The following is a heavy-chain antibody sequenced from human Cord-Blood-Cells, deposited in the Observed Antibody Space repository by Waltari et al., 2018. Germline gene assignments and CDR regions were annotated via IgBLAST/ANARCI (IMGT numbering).Heavy chain of an antibody. CDR1: GGTFSSYA. CDR2: IIPIFGKA. J-gene: IGHJ4*02. CDR3: ARGSDYYDSSGSYYFDY. Sequence: QVQLVQSGAEVKKPGSSVKVSCKASGGTFSSYAISWVRQAPGQGLEWMGGIIPIFGKANYAQKFQGRVTITADESTSTAYMELSSLRSEDTAVYYCARGSDYYDSSGSYYFDYWGQGTLVTVSS. D-gene: IGHD3-22*01. V-gene: IGHV1-69*01.